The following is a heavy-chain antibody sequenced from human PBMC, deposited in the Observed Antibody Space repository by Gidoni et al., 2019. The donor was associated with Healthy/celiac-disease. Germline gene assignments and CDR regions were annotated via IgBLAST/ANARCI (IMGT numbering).Heavy chain of an antibody. J-gene: IGHJ4*02. V-gene: IGHV3-21*01. CDR3: ARLEFDYYDSSGYLGY. CDR1: GFTFSSYS. D-gene: IGHD3-22*01. CDR2: ISSSSSYI. Sequence: EVQLVESGGGLVMPGGSLRLSCAASGFTFSSYSMTWVRQAPGKGLEWVSSISSSSSYIYYADSVKGRFTISRDNAKNSLYLQMNSLRAEDTAVYYCARLEFDYYDSSGYLGYWGQGTLVTVSS.